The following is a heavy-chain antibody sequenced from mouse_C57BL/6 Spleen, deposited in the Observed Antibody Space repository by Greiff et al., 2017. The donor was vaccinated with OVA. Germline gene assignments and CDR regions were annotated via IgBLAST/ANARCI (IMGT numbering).Heavy chain of an antibody. CDR1: GYTFTDYY. J-gene: IGHJ1*03. CDR3: ARGIYYYGSSYGNFDV. D-gene: IGHD1-1*01. V-gene: IGHV1-26*01. Sequence: VQLQQSGPELVKPGASVKISCKASGYTFTDYYMNWVKQSHGKSLEWIGDINPNNGGTSYNQKFKGKATLTVDKSSSTAYMELRSLTSEDSAVYYCARGIYYYGSSYGNFDVWGTGTTVTVSS. CDR2: INPNNGGT.